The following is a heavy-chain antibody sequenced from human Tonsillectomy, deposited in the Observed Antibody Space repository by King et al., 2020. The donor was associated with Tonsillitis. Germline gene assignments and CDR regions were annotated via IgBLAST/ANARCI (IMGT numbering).Heavy chain of an antibody. J-gene: IGHJ6*02. Sequence: VQLVESGGGLVQPGGSLRLSCEATGFTFRNACMHWVRQAPGKGLAWVSRINGDGSTTSYADSVKGRFTISRDKAKNTLYLQMNSLRAEDTAVYYCSPLEPVYEGMDVWGQGTTVTVSS. CDR1: GFTFRNAC. V-gene: IGHV3-74*01. CDR2: INGDGSTT. CDR3: SPLEPVYEGMDV. D-gene: IGHD1-1*01.